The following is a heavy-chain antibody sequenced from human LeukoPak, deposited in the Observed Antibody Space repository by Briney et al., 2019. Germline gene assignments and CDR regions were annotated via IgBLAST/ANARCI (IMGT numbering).Heavy chain of an antibody. CDR3: ARENHYEFRAGRYYYYGMDV. J-gene: IGHJ6*02. D-gene: IGHD3-3*01. V-gene: IGHV3-21*01. Sequence: GGSLRLSCAASGFTFSSYSMNWVRQAPGKGLEWVSSISSSSSYIYYADSVKGRFTISRDNAKNSLYLQMNSLRAEDTAVYYCARENHYEFRAGRYYYYGMDVWGQGTTVTVSS. CDR1: GFTFSSYS. CDR2: ISSSSSYI.